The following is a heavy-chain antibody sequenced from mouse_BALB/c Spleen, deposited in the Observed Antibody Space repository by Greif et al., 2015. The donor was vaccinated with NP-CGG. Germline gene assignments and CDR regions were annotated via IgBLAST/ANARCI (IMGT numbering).Heavy chain of an antibody. J-gene: IGHJ4*01. Sequence: VQLQQSGPELVKPGASVRIPCKASGYTFTSYYIHWVKQRPGQGLVWIGWIFPGNLNTKYNEKFKGKATLTADKSSSTAYMQLRSLTSEDSAVYFCTRDAMGYWGQGTSVTVSS. CDR2: IFPGNLNT. CDR3: TRDAMGY. CDR1: GYTFTSYY. V-gene: IGHV1S56*01.